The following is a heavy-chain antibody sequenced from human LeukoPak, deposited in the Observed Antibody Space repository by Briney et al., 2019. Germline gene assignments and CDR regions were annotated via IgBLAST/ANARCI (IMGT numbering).Heavy chain of an antibody. V-gene: IGHV4-34*01. CDR3: ARGDTTVTTGDAFDI. D-gene: IGHD4-17*01. CDR2: INHSGST. J-gene: IGHJ3*02. CDR1: GGSFSGYY. Sequence: PSETLSLTCAVYGGSFSGYYWSWIRQPPGKGLEWIGEINHSGSTNYNPSLKGRVTISVDTSKNQFSLKLSSVTAADTAVYYCARGDTTVTTGDAFDIWGQGTMVTVSS.